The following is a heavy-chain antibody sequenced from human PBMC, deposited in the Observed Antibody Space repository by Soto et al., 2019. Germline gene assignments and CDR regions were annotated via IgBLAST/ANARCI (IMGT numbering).Heavy chain of an antibody. D-gene: IGHD2-2*01. V-gene: IGHV6-1*01. CDR1: GDSVSSNSAA. Sequence: HSQTLSLTCAISGDSVSSNSAAWNWIRQSPSRGLEWLGRTYYRSKWYNDYAVSVKSRITINPDTSKNQFSLKLSSVTAADTAVYYCARTYVTDMVVVPAAKDYMDVWGKGTTVTVSS. CDR2: TYYRSKWYN. J-gene: IGHJ6*03. CDR3: ARTYVTDMVVVPAAKDYMDV.